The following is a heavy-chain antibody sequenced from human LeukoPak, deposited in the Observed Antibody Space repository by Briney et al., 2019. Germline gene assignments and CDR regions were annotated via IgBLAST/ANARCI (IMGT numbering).Heavy chain of an antibody. CDR3: ARETYCYGSGSYPFGY. CDR1: GFTFSSYW. Sequence: GGSLRLSCAASGFTFSSYWMSWVRQAPGKGLEWVANIKQDGSEKYYVDSVKGRFTISRDNAKNSLYLQMNSLRAEDTAVYYCARETYCYGSGSYPFGYWGQGTLVTVSS. J-gene: IGHJ4*02. CDR2: IKQDGSEK. D-gene: IGHD3-10*01. V-gene: IGHV3-7*01.